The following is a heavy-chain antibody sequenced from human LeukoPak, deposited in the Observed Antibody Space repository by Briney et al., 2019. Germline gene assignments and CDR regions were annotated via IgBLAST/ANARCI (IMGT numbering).Heavy chain of an antibody. D-gene: IGHD3-22*01. CDR3: ARTTYYYDSSGYLDAFDI. Sequence: SETLSLTCTVSGGSITSYYWSWIRQPPGKGLECIGYIYYSGSTNYNPSLKSRVTISVDTSKNQFSLKLSSVTAADTAVYYCARTTYYYDSSGYLDAFDIWGQGTMVTVSS. J-gene: IGHJ3*02. CDR1: GGSITSYY. CDR2: IYYSGST. V-gene: IGHV4-59*01.